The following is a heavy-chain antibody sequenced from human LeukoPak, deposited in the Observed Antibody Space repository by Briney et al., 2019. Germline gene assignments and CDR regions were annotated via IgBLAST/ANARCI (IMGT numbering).Heavy chain of an antibody. CDR1: GGSISSNISY. CDR2: IYYSGNT. V-gene: IGHV4-39*01. D-gene: IGHD2-2*01. CDR3: ARRYCTSTSCLFDP. J-gene: IGHJ5*02. Sequence: SETLSLTCTVSGGSISSNISYWDWIRQPPGKGLEWLGSIYYSGNTYYNPSLTSRVTISMDTSKNQFSLKLSSMTAADTAVYYCARRYCTSTSCLFDPWGQGTLVTVSS.